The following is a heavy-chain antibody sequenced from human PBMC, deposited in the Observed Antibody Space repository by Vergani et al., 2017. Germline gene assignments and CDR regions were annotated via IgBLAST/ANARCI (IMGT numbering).Heavy chain of an antibody. CDR1: GGSISSYY. Sequence: QVQLQESGPGLVKPSETLSLTCTVSGGSISSYYWSWIRQPPGKGLEWIGYIYYSGSTNYNPSLKSRVTISVDTSKNQFSLKLSSVTAADTAVYYCARAIPLLEWFHAYGAHYYMDVWGKGP. CDR2: IYYSGST. J-gene: IGHJ6*03. V-gene: IGHV4-59*01. D-gene: IGHD3-3*01. CDR3: ARAIPLLEWFHAYGAHYYMDV.